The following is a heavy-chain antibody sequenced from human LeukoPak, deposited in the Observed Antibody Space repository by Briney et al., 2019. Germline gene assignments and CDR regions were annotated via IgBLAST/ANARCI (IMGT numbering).Heavy chain of an antibody. V-gene: IGHV4-34*01. J-gene: IGHJ4*02. Sequence: KTSETLSLTCAVYGGSFSVYYWSWIRQPPEKGLEWIGEINHSGSTNYNPSLKSRVTISVDTSKNQFSLKLSSVTAADTAVYYCARPRGYYDSIGQGFDYWGQGTLVTVSS. D-gene: IGHD3-22*01. CDR2: INHSGST. CDR3: ARPRGYYDSIGQGFDY. CDR1: GGSFSVYY.